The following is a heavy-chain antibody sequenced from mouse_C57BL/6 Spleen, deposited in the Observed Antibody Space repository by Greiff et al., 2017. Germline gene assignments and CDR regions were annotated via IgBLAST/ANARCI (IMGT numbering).Heavy chain of an antibody. D-gene: IGHD2-1*01. J-gene: IGHJ1*03. V-gene: IGHV1-55*01. CDR2: IYPGSGST. CDR1: GYTFTSYW. CDR3: ARDGNYVGYFDV. Sequence: QVQLQQPGAELVKPGASVKMSCKASGYTFTSYWITWVKQRPGQGLEWIGDIYPGSGSTNYNEKFKSKATLTVDTSSSTAYMQLSSQTSEDSAVYYCARDGNYVGYFDVWGTGTTFTVSS.